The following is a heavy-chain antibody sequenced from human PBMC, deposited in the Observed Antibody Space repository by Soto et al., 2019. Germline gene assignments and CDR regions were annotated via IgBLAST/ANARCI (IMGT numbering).Heavy chain of an antibody. J-gene: IGHJ3*02. V-gene: IGHV3-30*18. CDR1: GFTFSSYG. D-gene: IGHD3-10*01. Sequence: GGSLRLSCAASGFTFSSYGMHWVRQAPGKGLEWVAIVSYDGSNKFYADSVKGRFTISRDNSRTTLYLQMNSLRAEDTAVYYCAKGRYKWELLEVNAFDIWGQGTMVTVSS. CDR3: AKGRYKWELLEVNAFDI. CDR2: VSYDGSNK.